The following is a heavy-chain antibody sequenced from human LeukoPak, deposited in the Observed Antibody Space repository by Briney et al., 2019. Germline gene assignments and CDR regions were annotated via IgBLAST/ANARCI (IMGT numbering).Heavy chain of an antibody. J-gene: IGHJ4*02. D-gene: IGHD1-26*01. Sequence: GGSLRLSCAASGFTFSSYSMNWVRQAPGKGLEWVSYISSSSSTIYYADSVKGRFAISRDNAKNSLYLQMNSLRAEDTAVYYCARDIGGSPDYWGQRTLVTVSS. CDR3: ARDIGGSPDY. V-gene: IGHV3-48*04. CDR1: GFTFSSYS. CDR2: ISSSSSTI.